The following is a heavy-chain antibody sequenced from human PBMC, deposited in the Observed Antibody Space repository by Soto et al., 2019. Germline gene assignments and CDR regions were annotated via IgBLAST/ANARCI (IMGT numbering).Heavy chain of an antibody. CDR2: ISYDGSNK. V-gene: IGHV3-30*18. Sequence: QVQLVESGGGVVQPGRSLRLSCAASGFTFSSYGMHWVRQAPGKGLEWVAVISYDGSNKYYADSVKGRFTSSRDNSKNTLYLQMNSLRAEDTAVYYCAKRTVTNLDDCFDYWGQGTLVTVSS. D-gene: IGHD2-8*01. J-gene: IGHJ4*02. CDR3: AKRTVTNLDDCFDY. CDR1: GFTFSSYG.